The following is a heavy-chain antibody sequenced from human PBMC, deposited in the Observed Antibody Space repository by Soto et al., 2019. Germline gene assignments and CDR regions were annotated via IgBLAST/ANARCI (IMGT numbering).Heavy chain of an antibody. J-gene: IGHJ5*02. CDR1: GFTFSSYA. CDR2: ISGSGGST. D-gene: IGHD2-15*01. Sequence: EVQLLESGGGLVQPGGSLRLSCAASGFTFSSYAMSWVRQAPGKGLEWVSAISGSGGSTYYADSVKGRFTISRDNSKNTLDLQMNSLRAEDTAVYYCAKGEGRRIVGVVAWGQVSLVTVSS. V-gene: IGHV3-23*01. CDR3: AKGEGRRIVGVVA.